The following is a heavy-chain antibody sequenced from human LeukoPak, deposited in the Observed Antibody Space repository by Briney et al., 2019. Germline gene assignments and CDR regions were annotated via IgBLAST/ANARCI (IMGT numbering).Heavy chain of an antibody. D-gene: IGHD1-1*01. CDR3: ARDSNWNDEGPQGGTDMDV. J-gene: IGHJ6*03. Sequence: GASVKVSCKASGYTFTGYYMHWVRQAPGQGLEWMGWINPNSGGTNYAQKFQGRVTMTRDTSISTAYMELSRLRSDDTAVYYCARDSNWNDEGPQGGTDMDVWGKGTTVTVSS. CDR2: INPNSGGT. CDR1: GYTFTGYY. V-gene: IGHV1-2*02.